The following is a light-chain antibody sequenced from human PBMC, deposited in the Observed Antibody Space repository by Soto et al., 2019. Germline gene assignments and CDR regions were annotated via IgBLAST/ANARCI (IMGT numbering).Light chain of an antibody. J-gene: IGKJ1*01. CDR2: AAS. Sequence: DISMTQSPFSVSASLGDGVNIXXRASQSISSYLNWYQQKPGKAPKLXIYAASSLQSGVPSRFSGSGSGTDFTLTINSLQPEDFATYYCQQSYSAPRTFGQGTKVDIK. CDR1: QSISSY. V-gene: IGKV1-39*01. CDR3: QQSYSAPRT.